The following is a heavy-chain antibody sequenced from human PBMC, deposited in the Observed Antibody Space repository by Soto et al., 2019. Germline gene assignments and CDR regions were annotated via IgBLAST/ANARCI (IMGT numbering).Heavy chain of an antibody. J-gene: IGHJ4*02. V-gene: IGHV3-30*03. CDR2: ISYDGRDK. Sequence: QLQLVESGGGVVQPGRSLRLSCAASGFTFSDYGMHWVRQAPGTGLEWVAVISYDGRDKYYADSVKGRFTISRDNSKNRLYLQMNSLRAEDTAVYYCATMERLFDYWGQGTLVTVSS. CDR1: GFTFSDYG. D-gene: IGHD3-3*01. CDR3: ATMERLFDY.